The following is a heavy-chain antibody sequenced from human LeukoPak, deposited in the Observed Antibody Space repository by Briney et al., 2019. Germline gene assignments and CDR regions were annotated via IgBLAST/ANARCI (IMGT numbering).Heavy chain of an antibody. V-gene: IGHV3-30*18. Sequence: GGSLRLACAASGFTFSSYAMRWGRQAPGKGLEWVAVISYEGGSKYYADSVKGRFTISRDNSKNTLYLQMNSLRAEDTAVYYCAKCSGGSCLGRSFDYWGQGTLVTVSS. J-gene: IGHJ4*02. CDR2: ISYEGGSK. CDR3: AKCSGGSCLGRSFDY. D-gene: IGHD2-15*01. CDR1: GFTFSSYA.